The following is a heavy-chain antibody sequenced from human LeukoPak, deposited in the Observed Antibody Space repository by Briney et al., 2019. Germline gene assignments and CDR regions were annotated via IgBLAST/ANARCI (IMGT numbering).Heavy chain of an antibody. CDR1: GGSISSSNW. J-gene: IGHJ4*02. V-gene: IGHV4-4*02. D-gene: IGHD3-22*01. CDR2: IYHSGST. Sequence: SGTLSLTCAVSGGSISSSNWWSWVRQPPGKGLEWIGEIYHSGSTNYNPSLKSRVTISVDTSKNQFSLKLRSVTAADTAVYYCARHSIYDSSGYPFDYWGQGTLVTVSS. CDR3: ARHSIYDSSGYPFDY.